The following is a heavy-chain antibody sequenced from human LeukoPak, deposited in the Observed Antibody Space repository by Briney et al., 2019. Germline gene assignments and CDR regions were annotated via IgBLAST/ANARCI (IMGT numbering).Heavy chain of an antibody. Sequence: PGGSLRLSCAASGFTFSSYGILWVRQAPGKGLEWVSVISGSGGSTYYADSVKGRFTISRDNSKNTMYLQVSSLRAEDTAVYYCAKGAGAPITYNWFDPWGQGTLVTVSS. D-gene: IGHD1-20*01. CDR3: AKGAGAPITYNWFDP. J-gene: IGHJ5*02. V-gene: IGHV3-23*01. CDR1: GFTFSSYG. CDR2: ISGSGGST.